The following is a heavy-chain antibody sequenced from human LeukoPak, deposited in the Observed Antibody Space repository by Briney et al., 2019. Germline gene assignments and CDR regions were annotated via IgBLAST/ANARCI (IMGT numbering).Heavy chain of an antibody. Sequence: ASVKVSCKASGYTFTSYDINWVRQATGQGLEWMGWMNPNSGNTGYAQKFQGRVTMTRDTSISTAYMELSRLRSDDTAVYYCAGELSSTYNWFDPWGQGTLVTVSS. D-gene: IGHD3-16*02. CDR3: AGELSSTYNWFDP. CDR1: GYTFTSYD. J-gene: IGHJ5*02. V-gene: IGHV1-8*02. CDR2: MNPNSGNT.